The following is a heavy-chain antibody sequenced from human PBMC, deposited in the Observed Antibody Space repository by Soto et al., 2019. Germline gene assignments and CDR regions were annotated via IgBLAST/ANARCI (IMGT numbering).Heavy chain of an antibody. Sequence: EVQLLESGGDLVQPGGSLRLSCVTSGFIISDYAMNLVRQAPGKGLEWVSTISKEGRNTHYADSVRGRFTISRDVSKNTLFLQMNSLSPDDAAVYYCAKDPSAGSAAYWGEGTLVTVSS. CDR3: AKDPSAGSAAY. V-gene: IGHV3-23*01. CDR1: GFIISDYA. CDR2: ISKEGRNT. J-gene: IGHJ4*02. D-gene: IGHD2-2*01.